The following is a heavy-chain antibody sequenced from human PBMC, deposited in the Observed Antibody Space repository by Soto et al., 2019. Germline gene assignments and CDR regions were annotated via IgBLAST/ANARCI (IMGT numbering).Heavy chain of an antibody. D-gene: IGHD2-15*01. J-gene: IGHJ4*02. Sequence: ASVKVSCKASGYTFTSYAMHWVRQAPGQRLEWMGWINAGNGNTKYSQKFQGRVTITRDTSASTAYMELNSLRAEDTAIYYCAREFKGDLVVVAAARGSYFDYCGQGTLVTVSS. V-gene: IGHV1-3*01. CDR2: INAGNGNT. CDR3: AREFKGDLVVVAAARGSYFDY. CDR1: GYTFTSYA.